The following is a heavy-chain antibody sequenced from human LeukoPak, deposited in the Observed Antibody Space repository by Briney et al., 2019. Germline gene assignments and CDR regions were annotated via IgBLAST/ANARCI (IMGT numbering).Heavy chain of an antibody. CDR2: MNPNSGNT. D-gene: IGHD3-3*01. J-gene: IGHJ4*02. V-gene: IGHV1-8*03. Sequence: ASVKVSCKASGYTFTSYDINWVRQATGQGLEWMGWMNPNSGNTGYAQKFQGRVTITRNTSISTAYMELSSLRSEDTAVYYCARGIDYDFWSGYHPFDYWGQGTLVTVSS. CDR1: GYTFTSYD. CDR3: ARGIDYDFWSGYHPFDY.